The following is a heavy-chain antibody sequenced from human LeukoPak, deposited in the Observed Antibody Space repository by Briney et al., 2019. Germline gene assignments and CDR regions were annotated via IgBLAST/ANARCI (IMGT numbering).Heavy chain of an antibody. D-gene: IGHD3-10*01. J-gene: IGHJ5*02. CDR2: IYYSGST. CDR1: GGSISSYY. CDR3: ARSYGSGSYSDFNWFDP. V-gene: IGHV4-59*01. Sequence: SETLSLTCTVSGGSISSYYWSWIRQPPGKRLEWIGYIYYSGSTNYNPSLKSRVTISVDTSKNQFSLKLSSVTAADTAVYYCARSYGSGSYSDFNWFDPWGQGTLVTVSS.